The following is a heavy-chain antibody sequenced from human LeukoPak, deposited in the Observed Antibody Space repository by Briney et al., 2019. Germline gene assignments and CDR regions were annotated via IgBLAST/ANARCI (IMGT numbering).Heavy chain of an antibody. J-gene: IGHJ4*02. CDR1: GFTFSSYA. CDR3: AKDWDYGDYGQKVYFDY. CDR2: IYSGGNT. V-gene: IGHV3-23*03. D-gene: IGHD4-17*01. Sequence: PGGSLRLSCVASGFTFSSYAMSWVRQAPGKGLEWVSVIYSGGNTYYADSVKGRFIISRDNSKNTLYLQMNSLRAEDTAVYCCAKDWDYGDYGQKVYFDYWGQGTLVTVSS.